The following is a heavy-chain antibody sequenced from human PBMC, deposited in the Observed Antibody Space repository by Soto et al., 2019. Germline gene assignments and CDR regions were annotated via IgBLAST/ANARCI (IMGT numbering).Heavy chain of an antibody. V-gene: IGHV1-2*04. CDR2: INPNSGGT. CDR3: ARDSVTGSPDY. Sequence: ASVKVSCKASGYTFTGYYMHWVRQAPGQGLEWMGWINPNSGGTNYAQKFQGWVTMTRDTSISTAYMELSRLRSDDTSVCYCARDSVTGSPDYWGQGTLVTVSS. J-gene: IGHJ4*02. D-gene: IGHD3-16*02. CDR1: GYTFTGYY.